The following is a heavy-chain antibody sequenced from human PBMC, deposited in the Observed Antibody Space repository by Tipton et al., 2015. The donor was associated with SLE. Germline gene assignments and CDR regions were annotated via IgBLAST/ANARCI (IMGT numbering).Heavy chain of an antibody. V-gene: IGHV4-30-4*08. CDR1: GSSASSGDYY. J-gene: IGHJ5*01. CDR3: ARDSAVAGGNWFDS. D-gene: IGHD3-10*01. Sequence: TLSLTCNVSGSSASSGDYYWSWIRQPPGKGLEWIGYIYYSGSTNYNPFLRSRVTISLDTSKNQFSLRLSSVTVADTAVYYCARDSAVAGGNWFDSWGQGTLVTVSS. CDR2: IYYSGST.